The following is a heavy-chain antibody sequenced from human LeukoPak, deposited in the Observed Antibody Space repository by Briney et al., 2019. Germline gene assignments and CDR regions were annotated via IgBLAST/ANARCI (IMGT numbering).Heavy chain of an antibody. J-gene: IGHJ4*02. CDR2: IYYSGST. CDR1: GGSISSSIYY. Sequence: PSETLSLTCTVSGGSISSSIYYWGWIRQPPGKGLEWIGSIYYSGSTNYNPSLKSRVTISVDTSKNQFSLKLSSVTAADTAVYYCARSRQLVELFDYWGQGTLVTVSS. CDR3: ARSRQLVELFDY. V-gene: IGHV4-39*07. D-gene: IGHD6-6*01.